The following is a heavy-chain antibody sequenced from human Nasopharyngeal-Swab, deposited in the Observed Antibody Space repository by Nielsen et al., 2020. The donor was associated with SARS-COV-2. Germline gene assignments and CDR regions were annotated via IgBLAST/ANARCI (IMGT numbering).Heavy chain of an antibody. J-gene: IGHJ6*02. CDR3: ARALGGYYGMDV. V-gene: IGHV3-33*01. D-gene: IGHD3-16*01. CDR2: IWYDGSNK. Sequence: VRQAQGKGLEWVAVIWYDGSNKYYADSVKGRFTISRDNSKNTLYLQMNSLRAEDTAVYYCARALGGYYGMDVWGQGATVTVSS.